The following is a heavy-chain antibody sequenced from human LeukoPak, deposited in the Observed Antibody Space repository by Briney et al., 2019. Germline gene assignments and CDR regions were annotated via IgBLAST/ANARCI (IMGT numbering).Heavy chain of an antibody. CDR3: ARGRGSSWYRWFDP. D-gene: IGHD6-13*01. CDR2: MNPNSGNT. CDR1: GYTFTSYD. J-gene: IGHJ5*02. V-gene: IGHV1-8*03. Sequence: VASVKVSCKASGYTFTSYDINWVRQATGQGLEWMGWMNPNSGNTGYAQKFQGRATITRNTSISTAYMELSSLRSEDTAVYYCARGRGSSWYRWFDPWGQGTLVTVSS.